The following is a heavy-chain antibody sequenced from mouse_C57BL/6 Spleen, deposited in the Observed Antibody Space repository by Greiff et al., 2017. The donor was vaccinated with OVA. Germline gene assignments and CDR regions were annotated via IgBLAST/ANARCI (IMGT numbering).Heavy chain of an antibody. D-gene: IGHD2-5*01. J-gene: IGHJ4*01. Sequence: QVQLKESGPGLVQPSQSLSITCTVSGFSLTSYGVHWVRQSPGKGLEWLGVIWSGGSTDYNAAFISRLSISKDNSKSQIFFKINSLQANDTAIYYYAVSYYSNPYAMDYWGQGTSVTVSS. CDR3: AVSYYSNPYAMDY. CDR2: IWSGGST. V-gene: IGHV2-2*02. CDR1: GFSLTSYG.